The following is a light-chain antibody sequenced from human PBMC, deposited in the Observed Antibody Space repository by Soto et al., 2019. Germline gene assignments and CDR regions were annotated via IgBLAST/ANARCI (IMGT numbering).Light chain of an antibody. CDR3: QQSYRTPPGYT. V-gene: IGKV1-39*01. CDR1: QSISSY. CDR2: AAS. J-gene: IGKJ2*01. Sequence: DIPMTQSPSSLSASVGDRVTITCRASQSISSYLNWYQQKPGKAPKLLIYAASSLQSGVPSRFSGSGSGTDFTLTISRLQPEDFATYYWQQSYRTPPGYTFGQGTKLEIK.